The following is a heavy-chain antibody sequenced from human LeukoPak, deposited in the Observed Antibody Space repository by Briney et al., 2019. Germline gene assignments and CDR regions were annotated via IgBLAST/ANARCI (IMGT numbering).Heavy chain of an antibody. J-gene: IGHJ4*02. Sequence: GGSLRLSCAASGFTFSSYWMSWVRQAPGKGLEWVGNIKQDGSEKYYVDSVKGRFTISRDNSKNTLYLQMNSLRAEDTAVYYCAKDKRQFKYKYFDQWGQGTLVTVSS. CDR1: GFTFSSYW. D-gene: IGHD1-14*01. CDR2: IKQDGSEK. CDR3: AKDKRQFKYKYFDQ. V-gene: IGHV3-7*01.